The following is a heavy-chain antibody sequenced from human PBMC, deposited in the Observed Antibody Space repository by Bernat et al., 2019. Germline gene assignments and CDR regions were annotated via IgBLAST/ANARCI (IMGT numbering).Heavy chain of an antibody. J-gene: IGHJ6*02. CDR1: EFTFSSYA. CDR3: ARGGVTTFGVAAGGVDV. CDR2: ISYDGDNK. Sequence: QVQLVESGGGVVQPGRSLRLSCAASEFTFSSYAMHWVRQAPGKGLEWVAVISYDGDNKYYADSVKGRFTISRDNSKNTLYLQVNSLRGEDTAVYYCARGGVTTFGVAAGGVDVWDQGTTVIVSS. D-gene: IGHD3-3*01. V-gene: IGHV3-30-3*01.